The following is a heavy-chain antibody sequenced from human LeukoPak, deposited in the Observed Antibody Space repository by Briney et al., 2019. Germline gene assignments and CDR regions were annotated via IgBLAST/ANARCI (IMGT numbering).Heavy chain of an antibody. V-gene: IGHV3-23*01. J-gene: IGHJ4*02. CDR1: GFTFSTFA. Sequence: PGGSLRLSCAASGFTFSTFAMIWVRQPPGKGLEWVSSIFPSGGEIHYADSVRGRFTISRDNSKSTLSLQMNSLRAEDTAVYYCARDLREGPTTQRPFDYWGQGTLVTVSS. D-gene: IGHD1-14*01. CDR3: ARDLREGPTTQRPFDY. CDR2: IFPSGGEI.